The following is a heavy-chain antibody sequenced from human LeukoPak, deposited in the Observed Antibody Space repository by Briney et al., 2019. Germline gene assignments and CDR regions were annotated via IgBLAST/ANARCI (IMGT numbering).Heavy chain of an antibody. V-gene: IGHV1-46*01. CDR1: GYTFTSYY. J-gene: IGHJ6*02. Sequence: ASVTVSCKASGYTFTSYYMHWVRQAPGQGLEWMGIINPSGGSTSYAQKFQGRVTMTRDTSTSTVYMELSSLRSEDTAVYYCARDVSPYYYYYGMDVWGQGTTVTVSS. CDR2: INPSGGST. CDR3: ARDVSPYYYYYGMDV.